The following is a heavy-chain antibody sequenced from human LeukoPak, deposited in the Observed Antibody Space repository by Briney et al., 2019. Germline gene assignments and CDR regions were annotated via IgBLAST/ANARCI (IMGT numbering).Heavy chain of an antibody. V-gene: IGHV4-4*07. CDR2: IYTSGST. J-gene: IGHJ3*02. CDR3: ARDDSSGSDAFDI. Sequence: SDTLSLTCTVSGGSISSYYWSWIRQPAGQGLEWIGRIYTSGSTNYNPSLKSRVTMSVDTSKNQFSLKLSSVTAADTAVYYCARDDSSGSDAFDIWGQGTMVTVSS. CDR1: GGSISSYY. D-gene: IGHD3-22*01.